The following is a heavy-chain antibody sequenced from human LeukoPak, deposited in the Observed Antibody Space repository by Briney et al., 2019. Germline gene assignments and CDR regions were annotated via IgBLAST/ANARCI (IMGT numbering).Heavy chain of an antibody. V-gene: IGHV1-2*02. CDR1: GYTFTDYY. CDR3: ARGDGAAGRVFDY. J-gene: IGHJ4*02. CDR2: INPNSGGT. D-gene: IGHD6-13*01. Sequence: ASVKLSCKASGYTFTDYYMHWVRHTPGQGLERMGWINPNSGGTNYARKFQGRVTMTRDTSISTAYMDLSRLRSDDTAVYYCARGDGAAGRVFDYWGQGTLVNVPS.